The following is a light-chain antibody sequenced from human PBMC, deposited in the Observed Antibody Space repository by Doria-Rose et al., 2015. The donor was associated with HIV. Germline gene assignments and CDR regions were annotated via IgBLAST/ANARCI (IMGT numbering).Light chain of an antibody. CDR2: NTY. CDR1: SGPVTGAYY. V-gene: IGLV8-61*01. CDR3: VLYMGSGIWM. Sequence: QAVVTQEPSSSVSLGGTVTLTCGLTSGPVTGAYYPSWHQQTPGQAPRTLIYNTYSLSSGVSDRFSGSILGNKAAPTISGAQADDESDYYCVLYMGSGIWMFGGGTELTVL. J-gene: IGLJ3*02.